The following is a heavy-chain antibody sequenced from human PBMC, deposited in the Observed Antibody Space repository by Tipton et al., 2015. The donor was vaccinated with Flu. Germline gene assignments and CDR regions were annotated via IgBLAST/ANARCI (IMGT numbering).Heavy chain of an antibody. CDR2: IYYSGST. CDR1: GGSISSGGYY. D-gene: IGHD5-12*01. Sequence: LRLSCTVSGGSISSGGYYWSWIRQHPGKGLEWIGYIYYSGSTHYNPSLKSRVTISVDTSKNQFSLKLSSVTAADTAVYYCARASGPSWFDPWGQGTLVTVSS. CDR3: ARASGPSWFDP. J-gene: IGHJ5*02. V-gene: IGHV4-31*03.